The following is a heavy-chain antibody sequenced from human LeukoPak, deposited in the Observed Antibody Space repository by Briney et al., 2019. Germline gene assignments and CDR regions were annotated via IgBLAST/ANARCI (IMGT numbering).Heavy chain of an antibody. J-gene: IGHJ5*02. D-gene: IGHD3-10*01. V-gene: IGHV1-24*01. Sequence: ASVKVSCKVSGYTLTELSMHWVRQAPGKGLEWRGGFDPEDGETIYAQKFQGRVTMTEDTSTDTAYMELSSLRSEDTAVYYCATPRVDYYGSGSYFRFDPWGQGTLVTVSS. CDR1: GYTLTELS. CDR3: ATPRVDYYGSGSYFRFDP. CDR2: FDPEDGET.